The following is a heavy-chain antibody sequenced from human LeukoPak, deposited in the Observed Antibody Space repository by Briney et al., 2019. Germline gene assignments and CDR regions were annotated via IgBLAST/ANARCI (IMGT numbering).Heavy chain of an antibody. V-gene: IGHV3-48*02. CDR3: ARDNRGFDL. Sequence: GGSLRLSCAASGFTFSNCAMNWVRQAPGKGLEWVSNISTSSTIYYADSVKGRFTISRDNAKHSLYLQMNSLRDEDTAVYYCARDNRGFDLWGRGILVTVSS. CDR2: ISTSSTI. D-gene: IGHD1-14*01. CDR1: GFTFSNCA. J-gene: IGHJ2*01.